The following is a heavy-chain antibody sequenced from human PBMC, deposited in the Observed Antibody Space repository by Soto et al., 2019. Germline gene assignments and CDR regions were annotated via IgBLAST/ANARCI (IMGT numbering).Heavy chain of an antibody. CDR1: GVSVSGYY. J-gene: IGHJ4*02. V-gene: IGHV4-59*08. CDR3: ARHYNSGSYPLDC. Sequence: SETLSLTCTVSGVSVSGYYWGWIRQPPGRGLEYIGHIHYSGSTNYNPSLKSRVTMSVDASRNQFSLKLNSVTAADTAVYFCARHYNSGSYPLDCWGQGTLVTVSS. D-gene: IGHD3-10*01. CDR2: IHYSGST.